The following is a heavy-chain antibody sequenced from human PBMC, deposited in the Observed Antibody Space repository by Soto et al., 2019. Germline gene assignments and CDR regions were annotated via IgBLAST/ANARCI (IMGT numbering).Heavy chain of an antibody. V-gene: IGHV4-59*08. J-gene: IGHJ4*02. Sequence: QVQLQESGPGLVKPSETLSLTCTVSGGSISSYYWSWIRQPPGKGLEWIGYIYYSGSTNYNPSLTCRFSIPLDTSMNRDSLKLSPWPAADTAVHYLARSKLGYCTTGVCYALDYWGQGTLVTVSS. CDR3: ARSKLGYCTTGVCYALDY. D-gene: IGHD2-8*01. CDR2: IYYSGST. CDR1: GGSISSYY.